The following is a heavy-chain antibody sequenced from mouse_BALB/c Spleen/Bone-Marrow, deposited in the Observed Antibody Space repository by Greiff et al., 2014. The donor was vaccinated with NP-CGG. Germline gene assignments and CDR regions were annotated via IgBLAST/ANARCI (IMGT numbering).Heavy chain of an antibody. D-gene: IGHD2-1*01. CDR1: GFSLTSYG. Sequence: VQLVESGPGLVAPSQSLSITCTVSGFSLTSYGVHWVRQPPGKGLEWLGVIWAGGSTNYNSALMSRLSISKDNSKSQVLLKMNSLQTDDTAMYYCARDEGGNYDARDYWGQGTSVTVSS. CDR3: ARDEGGNYDARDY. J-gene: IGHJ4*01. CDR2: IWAGGST. V-gene: IGHV2-9*02.